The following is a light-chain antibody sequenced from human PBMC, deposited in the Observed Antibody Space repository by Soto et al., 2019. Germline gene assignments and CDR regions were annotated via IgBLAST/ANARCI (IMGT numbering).Light chain of an antibody. CDR1: SSDVGGYNY. CDR2: EVI. J-gene: IGLJ1*01. V-gene: IGLV2-8*01. CDR3: SSYAGSLYV. Sequence: QSALTQPPSASGSPGQSVTISCTGTSSDVGGYNYVSWYQQHPGKAPKLMIYEVIKQPSGVPDRFSGSKSGNTASLTVSGLQAEDEADYYCSSYAGSLYVFGTGTKVTVL.